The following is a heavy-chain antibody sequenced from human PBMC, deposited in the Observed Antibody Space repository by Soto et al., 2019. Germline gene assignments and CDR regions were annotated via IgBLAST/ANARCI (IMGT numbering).Heavy chain of an antibody. Sequence: VQLVESGGGVVQPGRSLRLSCAASGFTFSSYGMHWVRQAPGKGLEWVAVISYDGSNKYYADSVKGRFTISRDNSKNTLYLQMNSLIAEDTAVYYCAPWFGAFDYWGQGTLFTVSS. CDR2: ISYDGSNK. J-gene: IGHJ4*02. CDR1: GFTFSSYG. D-gene: IGHD3-10*01. CDR3: APWFGAFDY. V-gene: IGHV3-30*03.